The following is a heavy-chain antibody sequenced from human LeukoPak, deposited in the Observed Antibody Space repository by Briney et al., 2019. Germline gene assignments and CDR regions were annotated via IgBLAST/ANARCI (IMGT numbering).Heavy chain of an antibody. CDR2: IWYDGSNK. CDR1: GFTFSSYG. J-gene: IGHJ4*02. V-gene: IGHV3-33*03. D-gene: IGHD3-10*01. Sequence: GGSLRLSCAASGFTFSSYGMHWVRQAPGKGLEWVAVIWYDGSNKYYADSVKGRFTISRDNAKNSLYLQMNSLRAEDTALYYCAKDASSLLWFGEFSLGYWGQGTLVTVSS. CDR3: AKDASSLLWFGEFSLGY.